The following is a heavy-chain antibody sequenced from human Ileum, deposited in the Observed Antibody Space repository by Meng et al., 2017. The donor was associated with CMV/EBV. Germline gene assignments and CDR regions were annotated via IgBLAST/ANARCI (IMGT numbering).Heavy chain of an antibody. J-gene: IGHJ2*01. D-gene: IGHD4-11*01. CDR2: INSDGRMT. CDR1: GLTCSGYW. Sequence: SGLTCSGYWINWVRQAPGEGLEWVSRINSDGRMTTYADYVKGRFTISRDNAKNTLYLQMNSLRAEDTAVYFCARDFRANDYPVFDVWGRGTLVTVSS. CDR3: ARDFRANDYPVFDV. V-gene: IGHV3-74*01.